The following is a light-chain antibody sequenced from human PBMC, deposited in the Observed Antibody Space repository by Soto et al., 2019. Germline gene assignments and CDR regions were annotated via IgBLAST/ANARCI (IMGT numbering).Light chain of an antibody. CDR3: SSYTSSSTPDV. J-gene: IGLJ1*01. Sequence: QSVLTQPASVSGSPGQSITISCTGTSSDVGGYNYVSWYQQHPGKAPKLMIYDVSNRPSGVSNRFSGSKSGNTASLTISGLQAEDEADYYCSSYTSSSTPDVFGTGTKLTV. CDR2: DVS. V-gene: IGLV2-14*01. CDR1: SSDVGGYNY.